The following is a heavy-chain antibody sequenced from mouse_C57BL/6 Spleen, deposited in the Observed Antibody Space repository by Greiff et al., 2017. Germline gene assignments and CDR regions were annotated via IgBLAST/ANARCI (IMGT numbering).Heavy chain of an antibody. CDR3: ARETRGYFDV. CDR1: GYTFTSYW. D-gene: IGHD3-3*01. V-gene: IGHV1-59*01. Sequence: QVQLQQPGAELVRPGTSVKLSCKASGYTFTSYWMHWVKQRPGQGLEWIGVIDPSDSYTNYNQKFKGKATLTVDTSSSTAYMQLSSLTSEDSAVYYCARETRGYFDVWGTGTTVTVSS. J-gene: IGHJ1*03. CDR2: IDPSDSYT.